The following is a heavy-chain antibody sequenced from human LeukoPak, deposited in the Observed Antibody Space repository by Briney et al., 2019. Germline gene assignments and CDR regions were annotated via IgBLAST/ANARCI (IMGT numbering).Heavy chain of an antibody. V-gene: IGHV3-23*01. Sequence: GGSLRLSCAASGFTFSNYAMTWVRQAPGEGLEWVSAINGSGSSTYYADSVKGRFTISRDNSKNTLYLQMNSLRAEDTAVYYCAKGGSTSGADYWGQGTLVTVSS. CDR1: GFTFSNYA. J-gene: IGHJ4*02. CDR3: AKGGSTSGADY. CDR2: INGSGSST. D-gene: IGHD1-26*01.